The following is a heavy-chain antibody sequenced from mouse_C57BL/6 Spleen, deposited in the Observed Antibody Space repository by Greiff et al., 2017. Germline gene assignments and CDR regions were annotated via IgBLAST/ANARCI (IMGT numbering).Heavy chain of an antibody. CDR1: GFTFSDAW. D-gene: IGHD2-4*01. CDR3: TRGSIYYDYDYWFAY. V-gene: IGHV6-6*01. J-gene: IGHJ3*01. Sequence: EVQLVESGGGLVQPGGSMQLSCAASGFTFSDAWMDWVRQSPEKGLEWVADIRNKANNHETYYAVSVKGRFTIARDDSKSRVYLQMSSLRAEDTGIYYCTRGSIYYDYDYWFAYWGQGTLVTVSA. CDR2: IRNKANNHET.